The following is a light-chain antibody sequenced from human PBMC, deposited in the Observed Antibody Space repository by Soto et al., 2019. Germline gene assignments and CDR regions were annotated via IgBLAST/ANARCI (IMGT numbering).Light chain of an antibody. CDR1: QSVSSSY. CDR2: GAS. J-gene: IGKJ2*01. V-gene: IGKV3-20*01. CDR3: QQYGSSPPVYT. Sequence: EIVLTQSPGTLSLSPGERATLSCRASQSVSSSYLAWYQQKPGQAPRLLIYGASSRATGIPDRFSGSGSGTGFTLTIRRLEPEDFAVYYCQQYGSSPPVYTFGQGTKLEIK.